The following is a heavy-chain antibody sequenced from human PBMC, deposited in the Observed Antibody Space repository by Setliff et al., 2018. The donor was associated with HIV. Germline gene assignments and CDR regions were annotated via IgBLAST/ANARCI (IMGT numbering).Heavy chain of an antibody. D-gene: IGHD2-15*01. V-gene: IGHV1-69*10. CDR1: GYTFTGFY. CDR2: IIPILGIA. J-gene: IGHJ5*02. Sequence: SVKVSCKASGYTFTGFYMHWVQQAPGQGLEWMGGIIPILGIANYAQKFQGRVTITADKSTSTAYMELSSLRSEDTAVYYCARDMGGGYCSGGSCYSKSHWFDPWGQGTLVTVSS. CDR3: ARDMGGGYCSGGSCYSKSHWFDP.